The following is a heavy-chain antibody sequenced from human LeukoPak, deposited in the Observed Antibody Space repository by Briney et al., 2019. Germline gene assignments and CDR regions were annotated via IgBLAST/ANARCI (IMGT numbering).Heavy chain of an antibody. CDR2: INAGNGNT. CDR1: GYTFTSYA. D-gene: IGHD6-13*01. J-gene: IGHJ6*02. CDR3: ASPQTLPDERYSSSWYDYYGMDV. V-gene: IGHV1-3*01. Sequence: ASVKVSCKASGYTFTSYAMHWVRQAPGQRLEWMGWINAGNGNTKYSQKFQGRVTFTRDTSASTAYMELSSLRSEDTAVYYCASPQTLPDERYSSSWYDYYGMDVWGQGTTVTVSS.